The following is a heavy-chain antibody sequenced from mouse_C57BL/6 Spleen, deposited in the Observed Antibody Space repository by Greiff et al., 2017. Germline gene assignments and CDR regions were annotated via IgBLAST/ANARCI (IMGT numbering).Heavy chain of an antibody. CDR3: ARWGLTGTDY. J-gene: IGHJ2*01. CDR1: GYAFSSYW. D-gene: IGHD4-1*01. V-gene: IGHV1-80*01. CDR2: IYPGDGDT. Sequence: LVESGAELVKPGASVKISCKASGYAFSSYWMNWVKQRPGKGLEWIGQIYPGDGDTNYNGKFKGKATLTADKSSSTAYMQLSSLTSEDSAVYFCARWGLTGTDYWGQGTTLTVSS.